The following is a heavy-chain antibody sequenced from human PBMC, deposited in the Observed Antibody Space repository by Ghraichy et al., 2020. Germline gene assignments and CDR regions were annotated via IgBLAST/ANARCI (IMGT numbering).Heavy chain of an antibody. J-gene: IGHJ4*02. D-gene: IGHD2-2*01. CDR3: AKGCCSSIICYANC. CDR1: GFNFTDYG. Sequence: GGSLRLSCAASGFNFTDYGMNWVRQAPGKGLQWVAFISHDGSNKYYADSVKGRFTISRDNSKNTLYLQMTSLRAEDTAMFYCAKGCCSSIICYANCWCQGTLFAVSS. CDR2: ISHDGSNK. V-gene: IGHV3-30*18.